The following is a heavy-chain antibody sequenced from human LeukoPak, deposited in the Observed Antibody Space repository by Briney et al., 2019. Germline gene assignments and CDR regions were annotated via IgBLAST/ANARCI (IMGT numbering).Heavy chain of an antibody. CDR3: ARDHRDFDL. V-gene: IGHV4-61*02. Sequence: SETLSLTCTVSGGSISSGGYYWSWIRQHPGKGLEWIGRIYTSGSTNYNPSLKSRVTISVDTSKNQFSLKLSSVTAADTAVYYCARDHRDFDLWGRGTLVTVSS. CDR2: IYTSGST. CDR1: GGSISSGGYY. J-gene: IGHJ2*01.